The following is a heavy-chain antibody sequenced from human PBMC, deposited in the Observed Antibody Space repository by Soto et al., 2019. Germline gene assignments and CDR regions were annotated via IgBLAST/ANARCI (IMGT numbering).Heavy chain of an antibody. CDR2: IYSGGST. J-gene: IGHJ6*02. Sequence: GGSLRLSCAASGFTVSSNYMSWVRQAPGKGLEWVSVIYSGGSTYYADSVKGRFTISRDNSKNTLYLQMNSLRAEDTAVYYCARGTSKYGVSWGDYGMDVWGQGTTVTVSS. CDR1: GFTVSSNY. D-gene: IGHD3-16*01. CDR3: ARGTSKYGVSWGDYGMDV. V-gene: IGHV3-53*01.